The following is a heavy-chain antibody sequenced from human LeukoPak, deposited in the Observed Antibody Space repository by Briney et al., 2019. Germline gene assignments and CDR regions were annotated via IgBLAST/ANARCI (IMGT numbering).Heavy chain of an antibody. Sequence: ASVKVSCKASGGTFSSYAISWVRQAPGQGLEWMGGIIPIFGTANYAQKFQGRVTITTDESTSTAYMEPSSLRSEDTAVYYCARCLGYSGYDWYYFDYWGQGTLVTVSS. V-gene: IGHV1-69*05. D-gene: IGHD5-12*01. CDR1: GGTFSSYA. CDR3: ARCLGYSGYDWYYFDY. J-gene: IGHJ4*02. CDR2: IIPIFGTA.